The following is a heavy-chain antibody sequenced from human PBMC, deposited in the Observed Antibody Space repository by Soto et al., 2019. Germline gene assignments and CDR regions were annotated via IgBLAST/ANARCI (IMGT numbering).Heavy chain of an antibody. CDR2: INHSGST. CDR3: ARGLRYCSGGSCYSD. V-gene: IGHV4-34*01. J-gene: IGHJ4*01. D-gene: IGHD2-15*01. CDR1: GGSFSGYY. Sequence: QVQLQQWGAGLLKPSETLSLTCAVYGGSFSGYYWSWIRQPPGKGLEWIGEINHSGSTNYNPSLKSRVTISVDTSKNQFSLKLSSVTAADTAVYYCARGLRYCSGGSCYSDWGHGTLVTVSS.